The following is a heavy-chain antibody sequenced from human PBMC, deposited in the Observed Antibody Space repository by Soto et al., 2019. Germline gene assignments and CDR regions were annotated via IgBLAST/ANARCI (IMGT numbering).Heavy chain of an antibody. J-gene: IGHJ5*02. D-gene: IGHD3-22*01. CDR3: TRGGYYYDSSGYYP. V-gene: IGHV3-73*01. Sequence: PGGSLRLSCAASGFTFSGSAMHWVRQASGKGLEWVGRIRSKANSYATAYAASVKGRFTISRDDSKNTAYLQMNSLKTEDTAVYYCTRGGYYYDSSGYYPWGQGTLVTVSS. CDR2: IRSKANSYAT. CDR1: GFTFSGSA.